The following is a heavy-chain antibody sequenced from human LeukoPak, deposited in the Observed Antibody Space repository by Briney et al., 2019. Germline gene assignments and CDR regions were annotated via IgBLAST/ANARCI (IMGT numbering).Heavy chain of an antibody. V-gene: IGHV3-21*01. D-gene: IGHD3-10*01. J-gene: IGHJ6*02. CDR2: ISSSSSYI. Sequence: GGALRLSCAASGFTFSSYSMNWVRQAPGKGLEWVSSISSSSSYIYYADSVKGRFTITRDNAKNSLYLQMNSLRAEDTAVYYCARLHLVRGVISFGMDVWGQGTTVTVSS. CDR1: GFTFSSYS. CDR3: ARLHLVRGVISFGMDV.